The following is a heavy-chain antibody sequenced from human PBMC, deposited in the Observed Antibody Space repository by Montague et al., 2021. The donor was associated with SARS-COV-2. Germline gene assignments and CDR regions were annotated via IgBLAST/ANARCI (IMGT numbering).Heavy chain of an antibody. CDR1: GDSDAVKEAR. V-gene: IGHV6-1*01. CDR3: ARDVRGLRLVWNYYYYYMDV. Sequence: CAISGDSDAVKEARCRWEEQTPALQPHGQVMRCYRLKWYNDYAVSVKSRITINPDTSKNQFSLQLNSVTPEDTAVYYCARDVRGLRLVWNYYYYYMDVWGKGTTVTVSS. CDR2: RCYRLKWYN. J-gene: IGHJ6*03. D-gene: IGHD6-19*01.